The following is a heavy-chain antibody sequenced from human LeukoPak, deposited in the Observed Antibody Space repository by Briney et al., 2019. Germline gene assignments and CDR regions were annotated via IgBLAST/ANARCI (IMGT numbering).Heavy chain of an antibody. Sequence: PGGSLRLSCAASGFTCSSYAMNWVRQAPGKGLEWVSAISGSGSTTYYADSVKGRFTISRDNSKSTLYIQMNSLRAEDTAVYYCARAKPKNMVRGLIMRRESRYYFDYWGQGTLVTVSS. CDR3: ARAKPKNMVRGLIMRRESRYYFDY. V-gene: IGHV3-23*01. CDR2: ISGSGSTT. J-gene: IGHJ4*02. CDR1: GFTCSSYA. D-gene: IGHD3-10*01.